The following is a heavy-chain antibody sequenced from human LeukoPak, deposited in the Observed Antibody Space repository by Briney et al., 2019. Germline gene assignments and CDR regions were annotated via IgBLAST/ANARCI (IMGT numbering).Heavy chain of an antibody. Sequence: PGGSLRLSCAASGFTLSSNAMHWVRQAPGKGLEWVAVISHDGNKKYYADSVKGRFTISRDISRNTLYLQMNSLRAEDTAVYHCARVASGTYYVTDCWGQGTLVAVSS. CDR3: ARVASGTYYVTDC. V-gene: IGHV3-30*04. J-gene: IGHJ4*02. D-gene: IGHD1-26*01. CDR2: ISHDGNKK. CDR1: GFTLSSNA.